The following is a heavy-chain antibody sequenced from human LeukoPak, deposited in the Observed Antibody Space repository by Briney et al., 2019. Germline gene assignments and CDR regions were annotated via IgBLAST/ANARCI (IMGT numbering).Heavy chain of an antibody. V-gene: IGHV3-23*01. J-gene: IGHJ3*02. D-gene: IGHD3-9*01. CDR3: AKDLHRVVFAWLPDAFDI. CDR1: GFTFSSYA. CDR2: ISGSGGST. Sequence: GGSLRLSCAASGFTFSSYAMSWVRQAPGKGLEWVSAISGSGGSTYYADSVRGWFTFSRDNSKNTLYLQMNSLRDEDTAVYYCAKDLHRVVFAWLPDAFDIWGQGTMVTVSS.